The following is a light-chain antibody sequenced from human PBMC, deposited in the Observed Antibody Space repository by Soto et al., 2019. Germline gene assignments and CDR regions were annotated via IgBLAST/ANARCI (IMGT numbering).Light chain of an antibody. Sequence: QTVVTQEPSFSVSPGGTVTLTCGLSSGSVSTSYYPSWYQQTPGQAPRTLIYNTNTRSSGVPGRFSGSILGNKAALTIAGAMADEESDYFCVLYMGSGIAVFGGGTKLTVL. CDR2: NTN. CDR1: SGSVSTSYY. V-gene: IGLV8-61*01. J-gene: IGLJ3*02. CDR3: VLYMGSGIAV.